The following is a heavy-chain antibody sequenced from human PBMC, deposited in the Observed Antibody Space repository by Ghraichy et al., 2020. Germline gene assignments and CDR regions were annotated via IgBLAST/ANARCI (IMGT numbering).Heavy chain of an antibody. D-gene: IGHD6-19*01. Sequence: GGSLRLSCAASGFSFSTYTLHWVRQAPGKGLEWVAVISYDGSLKYYQDSVRGRFTISRDNSENTLYLQMNSLRAEDTGVYYCARQIRVGQWHLDHWGQGTLVTVSS. J-gene: IGHJ4*02. V-gene: IGHV3-30*04. CDR3: ARQIRVGQWHLDH. CDR1: GFSFSTYT. CDR2: ISYDGSLK.